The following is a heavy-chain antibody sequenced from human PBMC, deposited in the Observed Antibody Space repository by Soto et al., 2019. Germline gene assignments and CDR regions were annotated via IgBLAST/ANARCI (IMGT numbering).Heavy chain of an antibody. Sequence: EASVKVSCKASGYTFTGYYMHWVRQAPGQGLEWMGWINPNSGGTNYAQKFQGRVTMTRDTSISTAYMELSRLRSDDTAVYYCARTVAPSRYDYYYYGMDVWGQGTTVTVSS. V-gene: IGHV1-2*02. CDR2: INPNSGGT. J-gene: IGHJ6*02. CDR3: ARTVAPSRYDYYYYGMDV. D-gene: IGHD5-12*01. CDR1: GYTFTGYY.